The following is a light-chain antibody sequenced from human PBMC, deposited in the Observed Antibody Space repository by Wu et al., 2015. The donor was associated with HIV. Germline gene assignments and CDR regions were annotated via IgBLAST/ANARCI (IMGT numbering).Light chain of an antibody. CDR3: QQYKNWPYT. V-gene: IGKV3-15*01. CDR1: QSLSNH. J-gene: IGKJ2*01. Sequence: EIVMTQSPVSLSVSPGERATLFCRASQSLSNHLAWYQQKPGQPPRLLIYGASTRATGIPARFTGVKFGSEFTLTISSLQSEDSAVYYCQQYKNWPYTFGQGTNLEIK. CDR2: GAS.